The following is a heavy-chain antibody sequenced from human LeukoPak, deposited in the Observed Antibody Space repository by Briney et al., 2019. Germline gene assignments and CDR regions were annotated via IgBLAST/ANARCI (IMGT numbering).Heavy chain of an antibody. Sequence: GGSLRLSCAASGFTFSSYAMTWVRQAPGKGLEWVSTFSGSGTDTYYADSVRGRFTVSRDNSKHTLYLQMNSLRVENTALYFRAKEYGDGVWTMLDYWGQGTLVTVSS. CDR2: FSGSGTDT. D-gene: IGHD4-17*01. J-gene: IGHJ4*02. CDR1: GFTFSSYA. CDR3: AKEYGDGVWTMLDY. V-gene: IGHV3-23*01.